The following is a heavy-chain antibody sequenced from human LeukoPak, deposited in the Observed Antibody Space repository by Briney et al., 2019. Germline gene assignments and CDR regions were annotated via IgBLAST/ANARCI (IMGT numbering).Heavy chain of an antibody. CDR1: GFSVSSSY. V-gene: IGHV3-53*04. Sequence: GESLRLSCAVSGFSVSSSYMSWVRQAPGKGLECVSFIYSTGTTNYADSVKGRFTISRHNSENTLYLQMNSLTDEDTAVYYCARALVGANSWFDPWGQGTLVTVSS. J-gene: IGHJ5*02. D-gene: IGHD1-26*01. CDR3: ARALVGANSWFDP. CDR2: IYSTGTT.